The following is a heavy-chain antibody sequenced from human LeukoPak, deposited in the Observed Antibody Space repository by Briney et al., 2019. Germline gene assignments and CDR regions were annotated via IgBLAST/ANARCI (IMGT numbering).Heavy chain of an antibody. V-gene: IGHV3-33*01. J-gene: IGHJ6*02. CDR2: IWYDGSNK. D-gene: IGHD4-23*01. Sequence: GGSLRLSCAASGFTFSSYGMHWVRQAPGKGLEWVAVIWYDGSNKYYADSVKGRFIISRDNSKNTLYLQMNSLRAEDSAVYYCARDGSDYGGNSYYYYGMDVWGQGTTVTVSS. CDR1: GFTFSSYG. CDR3: ARDGSDYGGNSYYYYGMDV.